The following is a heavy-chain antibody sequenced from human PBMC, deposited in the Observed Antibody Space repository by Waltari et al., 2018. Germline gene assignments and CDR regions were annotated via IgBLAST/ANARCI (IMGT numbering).Heavy chain of an antibody. Sequence: QVQLQQWGAGLLKPSETLSLTCAVYGGSFSGYYWSSIRQPPGKGLEWIGEINHSGSTNYNPSLKSRVTISVDTSKNQFSLKLSSVTAADTAVYYCARGSVVVSYWYFDLWGRGTLVTVSS. J-gene: IGHJ2*01. V-gene: IGHV4-34*01. CDR1: GGSFSGYY. D-gene: IGHD2-21*01. CDR3: ARGSVVVSYWYFDL. CDR2: INHSGST.